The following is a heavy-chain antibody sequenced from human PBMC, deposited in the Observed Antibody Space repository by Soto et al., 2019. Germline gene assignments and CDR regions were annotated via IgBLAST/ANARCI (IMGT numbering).Heavy chain of an antibody. CDR1: GFTFSSYW. Sequence: LRLSCVASGFTFSSYWMSWVRQAPGKGLEWVGVISYDGSGKYYADSVKGRFTISRDNAKNTLYLQMNSLRTEDTAVYYCAKDLPPHCSSTSCYVGYWGQGTRVTVSS. CDR2: ISYDGSGK. CDR3: AKDLPPHCSSTSCYVGY. J-gene: IGHJ4*02. V-gene: IGHV3-30*18. D-gene: IGHD2-2*01.